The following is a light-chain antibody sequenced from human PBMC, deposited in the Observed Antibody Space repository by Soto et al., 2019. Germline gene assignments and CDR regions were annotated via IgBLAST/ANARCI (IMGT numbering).Light chain of an antibody. V-gene: IGLV2-14*01. CDR1: SSDVGGYNY. Sequence: QSALTQPASVSGSPGQSITISCTGTSSDVGGYNYVSWYQQHPGKAPKLMIYDVSTRPSGVSNRFSGSKSGNTASLTISGLHAEDEADYYCSSYTSSSTVVFGGGTQLTVL. CDR3: SSYTSSSTVV. J-gene: IGLJ2*01. CDR2: DVS.